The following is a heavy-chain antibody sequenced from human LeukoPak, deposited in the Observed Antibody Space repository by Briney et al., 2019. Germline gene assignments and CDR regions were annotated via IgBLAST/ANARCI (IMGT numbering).Heavy chain of an antibody. Sequence: GGSLRLSCAASGFTFGSYAMSWVRQAPGKGLEWVSAISGSGGSTYYADSVKGRFTISRDNSKNTLYLQMNSLRAEDTAVYYCAKDGAAYYYDTSGYYYFDYWGQGTLVTVSS. CDR1: GFTFGSYA. CDR2: ISGSGGST. V-gene: IGHV3-23*01. D-gene: IGHD3-22*01. CDR3: AKDGAAYYYDTSGYYYFDY. J-gene: IGHJ4*02.